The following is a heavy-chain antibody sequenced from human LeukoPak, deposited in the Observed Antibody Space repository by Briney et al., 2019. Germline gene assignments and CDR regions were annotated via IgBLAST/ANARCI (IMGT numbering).Heavy chain of an antibody. J-gene: IGHJ6*04. CDR2: ISSSGSTI. V-gene: IGHV3-48*03. CDR1: GFTLSSYE. Sequence: GGSLRLSCAASGFTLSSYEMNWVRQAPGKGLEWVSYISSSGSTIYYADSVKGRFTISRDNAKNSLYLQMNSLRAEDTAVYYCAREQGYSGYDWMDVWGKGTTVTISS. CDR3: AREQGYSGYDWMDV. D-gene: IGHD5-12*01.